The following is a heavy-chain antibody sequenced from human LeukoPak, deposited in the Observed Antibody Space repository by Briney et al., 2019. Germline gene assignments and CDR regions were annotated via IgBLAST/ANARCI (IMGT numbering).Heavy chain of an antibody. CDR3: ARDTSSSWYYYYYYYYMDV. Sequence: SQTLSLTCTVSGGSISSGSYYWSWIRQPAGKGLEWIGRIYTSGSTNYNPSLKSRVTISVDTSKNQFSLKLSSVTAADTAVYYCARDTSSSWYYYYYYYYMDVWGKGTTVTVSS. J-gene: IGHJ6*03. CDR1: GGSISSGSYY. D-gene: IGHD6-13*01. CDR2: IYTSGST. V-gene: IGHV4-61*02.